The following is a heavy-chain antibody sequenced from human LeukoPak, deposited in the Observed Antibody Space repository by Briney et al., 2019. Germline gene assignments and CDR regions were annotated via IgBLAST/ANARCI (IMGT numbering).Heavy chain of an antibody. Sequence: SETLSLTCTVSGGSISNYYWSWIRQPAGKGLEWIGRIYSNGDTRYSPSLKSRVTMSVDTSKNQFSLKMTSVTAADTAVYFCARGTSDMVYFNWFDPWGQGTLVTVSS. D-gene: IGHD2/OR15-2a*01. CDR1: GGSISNYY. CDR2: IYSNGDT. V-gene: IGHV4-4*07. J-gene: IGHJ5*02. CDR3: ARGTSDMVYFNWFDP.